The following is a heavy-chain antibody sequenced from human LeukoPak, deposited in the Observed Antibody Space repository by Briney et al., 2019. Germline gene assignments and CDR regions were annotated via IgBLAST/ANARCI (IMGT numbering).Heavy chain of an antibody. V-gene: IGHV1-69*06. CDR3: ASRWLVRGGFDY. CDR1: GGTFSSYA. CDR2: IIPIFGTA. J-gene: IGHJ4*02. Sequence: SVKVSCKASGGTFSSYAISWVRQAPGQGLEWMGGIIPIFGTANYAQKFQGRVTITADKSTSTAYMELSSLRSEDTAVYYCASRWLVRGGFDYWGQGTLVTVSS. D-gene: IGHD6-19*01.